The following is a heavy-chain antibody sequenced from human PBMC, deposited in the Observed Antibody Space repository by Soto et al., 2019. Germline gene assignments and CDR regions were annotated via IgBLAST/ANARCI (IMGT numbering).Heavy chain of an antibody. CDR2: IWYDGSNK. J-gene: IGHJ6*02. CDR3: ARGAAGAKTNYYGMDV. D-gene: IGHD1-26*01. Sequence: GGSLRLSCAASGFTFSSYGMHWVRQAPGKGLEWVAVIWYDGSNKYYADSVKGRFTISRDNSKNTLYLQMNSLRAEDTAVYYCARGAAGAKTNYYGMDVWGQGTTVTVSS. CDR1: GFTFSSYG. V-gene: IGHV3-33*01.